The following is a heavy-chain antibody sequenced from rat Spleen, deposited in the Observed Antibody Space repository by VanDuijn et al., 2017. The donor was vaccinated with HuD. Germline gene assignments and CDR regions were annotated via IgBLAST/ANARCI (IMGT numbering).Heavy chain of an antibody. J-gene: IGHJ4*01. V-gene: IGHV2S63*01. CDR2: ISSGGNT. CDR3: ARDRGITMMVPLMDA. Sequence: VQLKESGPGLVQPSQTLSLTCTVSGFSLTDYSVHWVRQPPGKGLEWIAAISSGGNTYYNSVLKSRLSISRDTSKSQVFLEMNSLQTEDTATYYCARDRGITMMVPLMDAWGQGASVTVSS. D-gene: IGHD1-12*03. CDR1: GFSLTDYS.